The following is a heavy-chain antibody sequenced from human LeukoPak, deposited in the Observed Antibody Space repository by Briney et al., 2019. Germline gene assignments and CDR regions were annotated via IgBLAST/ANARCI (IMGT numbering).Heavy chain of an antibody. J-gene: IGHJ3*01. D-gene: IGHD3-16*02. V-gene: IGHV3-53*01. CDR3: AREYRDAFDV. Sequence: PGGSLRLSCAASGFNVRANYMAWARQSPGKGLECVSVLYSGGGAFYADSVKGRFTVSRDDAWNTLYLQMNTLTVEDTAIYYCAREYRDAFDVWGQGTWVTVSS. CDR1: GFNVRANY. CDR2: LYSGGGA.